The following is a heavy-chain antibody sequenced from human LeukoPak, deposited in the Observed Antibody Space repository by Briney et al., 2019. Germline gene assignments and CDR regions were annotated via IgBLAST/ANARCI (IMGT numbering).Heavy chain of an antibody. CDR2: IKSKTDGGTT. CDR3: TPGGEMATFDY. D-gene: IGHD5-24*01. V-gene: IGHV3-15*01. J-gene: IGHJ4*02. Sequence: GGSLRLSCAASGFTFSNAWMSWVHQAPGKGLEWVGRIKSKTDGGTTDYAAPVKGRFTISRDDSKNTLYLQMNSLKTEDTAVYYCTPGGEMATFDYWGQGTLVTVSS. CDR1: GFTFSNAW.